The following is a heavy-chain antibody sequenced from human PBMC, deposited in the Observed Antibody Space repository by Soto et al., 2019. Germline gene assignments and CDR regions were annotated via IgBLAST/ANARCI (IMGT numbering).Heavy chain of an antibody. CDR1: GFTFSDYW. V-gene: IGHV3-7*01. CDR2: IKQDGNEK. D-gene: IGHD3-22*01. J-gene: IGHJ4*02. Sequence: GGSLRLSCAVSGFTFSDYWMSWVRQAPGKGLEWVANIKQDGNEKYYVDSVKGRFTISRDNAKNTLDLQMHGLRAEDTAVYYCAIRASYYDSSGYFDYWGQGTLVTVSS. CDR3: AIRASYYDSSGYFDY.